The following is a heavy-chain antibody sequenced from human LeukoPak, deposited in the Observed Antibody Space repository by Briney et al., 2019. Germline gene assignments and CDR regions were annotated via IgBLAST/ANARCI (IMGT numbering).Heavy chain of an antibody. CDR1: GFTFSSYG. V-gene: IGHV3-33*01. J-gene: IGHJ6*02. Sequence: GGTLRLSCAASGFTFSSYGMHWVRQAPGKGLEWVAVIWYDGSNKYYADSVKGRFTISRDNSKNTLYLQMNSLRAEDTAVYYCARGAYIVVVPAARVGMDVWGQGTTVTVSS. CDR3: ARGAYIVVVPAARVGMDV. D-gene: IGHD2-2*01. CDR2: IWYDGSNK.